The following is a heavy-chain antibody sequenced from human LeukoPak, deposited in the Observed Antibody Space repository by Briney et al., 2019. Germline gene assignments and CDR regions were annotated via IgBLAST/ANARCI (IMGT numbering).Heavy chain of an antibody. V-gene: IGHV4-59*11. CDR1: GXXXSHY. CDR2: ISYIGST. J-gene: IGHJ3*02. Sequence: GXXXSHYXXWLRQPQGKGLEWIGYISYIGSTNYNPSLKSRVTISVDTSKNQFSLKLSSVTAADTAVYYCARDPTTVTKGLDIWGQGTMVTVSS. D-gene: IGHD4-17*01. CDR3: ARDPTTVTKGLDI.